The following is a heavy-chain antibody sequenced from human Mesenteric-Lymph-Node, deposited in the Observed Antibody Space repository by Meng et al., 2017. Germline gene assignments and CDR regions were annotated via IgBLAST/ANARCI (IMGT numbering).Heavy chain of an antibody. V-gene: IGHV3-30*04. Sequence: GESLKISCAASGFTFSSYAMHWVRQAPGKGLEWVAVISYDGSNKYYADSVKGRFTISRDNSKNTLYLQMNSLRAEDTAVYYCARDRYDSSGYTDYWGQGKRVTGYS. D-gene: IGHD3-22*01. CDR2: ISYDGSNK. CDR1: GFTFSSYA. J-gene: IGHJ4*02. CDR3: ARDRYDSSGYTDY.